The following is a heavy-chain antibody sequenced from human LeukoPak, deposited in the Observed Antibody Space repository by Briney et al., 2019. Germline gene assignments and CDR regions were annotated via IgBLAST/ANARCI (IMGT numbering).Heavy chain of an antibody. D-gene: IGHD1-26*01. Sequence: GGSLRLSCAASGFTFSSYSMNWVRQAPGKGLEWVSYISSISSTIYYADSVKGRFTISRDNAKNSLYLQMNSLGAEDTAVYYCARARGHIVGATDYWGQGTLVTVSS. J-gene: IGHJ4*02. CDR2: ISSISSTI. CDR1: GFTFSSYS. V-gene: IGHV3-48*04. CDR3: ARARGHIVGATDY.